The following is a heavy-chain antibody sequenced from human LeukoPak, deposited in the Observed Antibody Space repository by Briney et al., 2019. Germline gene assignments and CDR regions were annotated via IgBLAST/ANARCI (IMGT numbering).Heavy chain of an antibody. D-gene: IGHD2-2*01. CDR1: GFTFSSHS. CDR3: ARPTSTTSNDGFDI. J-gene: IGHJ3*02. CDR2: SSSGSGYM. Sequence: GGSLRLSCAGSGFTFSSHSMNWVRQAPGQGLEWVSSSSSGSGYMYYADSVKGRFTISRDNARNSLFLQMNSLRAEDTAIYYCARPTSTTSNDGFDIWGRGTMVTVSS. V-gene: IGHV3-21*01.